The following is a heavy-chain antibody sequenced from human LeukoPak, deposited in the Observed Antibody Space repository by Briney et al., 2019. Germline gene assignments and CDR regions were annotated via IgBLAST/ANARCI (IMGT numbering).Heavy chain of an antibody. CDR2: ISYDGSNK. Sequence: GGSLRLSCAASGFIFSSYGMHWVRQAPGKGLEWVAVISYDGSNKYYADSVKGRFTISRDNAKNTLYLQMNSLRAEDTAVYYCAREKYYYGSGNWFDPWGQGTLVTVSS. D-gene: IGHD3-10*01. CDR3: AREKYYYGSGNWFDP. V-gene: IGHV3-30*03. J-gene: IGHJ5*02. CDR1: GFIFSSYG.